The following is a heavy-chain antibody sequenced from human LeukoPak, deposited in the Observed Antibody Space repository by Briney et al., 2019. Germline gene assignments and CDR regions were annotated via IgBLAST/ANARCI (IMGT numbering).Heavy chain of an antibody. D-gene: IGHD5-12*01. CDR2: ISSSSSYI. J-gene: IGHJ4*02. Sequence: GGSLRLSCAASGFTFSSYSMNWVRQAPGKGLEWVSSISSSSSYIYYADSVKGRFTISRDNAKNSLYLQMNSLRAEETAVYYCAREEGSGYEHRSRVTDYWGRGTLVTVSS. CDR3: AREEGSGYEHRSRVTDY. V-gene: IGHV3-21*01. CDR1: GFTFSSYS.